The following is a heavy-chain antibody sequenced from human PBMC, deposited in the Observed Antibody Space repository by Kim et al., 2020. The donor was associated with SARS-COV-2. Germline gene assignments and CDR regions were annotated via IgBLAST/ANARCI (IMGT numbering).Heavy chain of an antibody. CDR3: ASQTYYDSRLDY. Sequence: YDAESGKCRFTISRDNTKNSLYIQRNSVRAEDTAVYDCASQTYYDSRLDYWGQGTLVTVSS. J-gene: IGHJ4*02. V-gene: IGHV3-53*01. D-gene: IGHD3-22*01.